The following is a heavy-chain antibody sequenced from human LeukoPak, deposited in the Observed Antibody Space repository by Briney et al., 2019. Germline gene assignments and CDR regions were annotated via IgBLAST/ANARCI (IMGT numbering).Heavy chain of an antibody. CDR1: GGSISSGGYS. CDR2: IYHSGST. D-gene: IGHD3-22*01. V-gene: IGHV4-30-2*01. J-gene: IGHJ4*02. Sequence: PSETLSLTCAVSGGSISSGGYSWSWIRQPPGKGLEWIGYIYHSGSTYYNPSLKSRVTISVDRSKNQFSLKLSSVTAADTAVYYCARGSPDSSGYYGDFDYWGQGTLVTVSS. CDR3: ARGSPDSSGYYGDFDY.